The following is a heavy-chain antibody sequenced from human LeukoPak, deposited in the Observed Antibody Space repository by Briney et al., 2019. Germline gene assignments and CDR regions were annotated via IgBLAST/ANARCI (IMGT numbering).Heavy chain of an antibody. CDR3: ARVGDYCTNGVCYEARGTRYYMDV. D-gene: IGHD2-8*01. Sequence: SETLSLTCAVYGGSFSGYYWSWIRQPPGKGLEWIGEINHSGSTNYNPSLKSRVTISVDTSKNQFSLKLSSVTAADTAVYYCARVGDYCTNGVCYEARGTRYYMDVWGKGTTVTVSS. CDR2: INHSGST. J-gene: IGHJ6*03. V-gene: IGHV4-34*01. CDR1: GGSFSGYY.